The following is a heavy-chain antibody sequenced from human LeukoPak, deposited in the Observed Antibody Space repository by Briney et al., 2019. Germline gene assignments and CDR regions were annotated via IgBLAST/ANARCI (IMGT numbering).Heavy chain of an antibody. CDR3: ARDGYYYGSGSPHFDY. D-gene: IGHD3-10*01. V-gene: IGHV4-4*07. J-gene: IGHJ4*02. CDR2: IYTSGST. Sequence: SETLSLTCTVSGYSISRGFYWSWIRQPAGKGLEWIGRIYTSGSTNYNPSLKSRVTMSVDTSKNQFSLKLSSVTAADTAVYYCARDGYYYGSGSPHFDYWGQGTLVTVSS. CDR1: GYSISRGFY.